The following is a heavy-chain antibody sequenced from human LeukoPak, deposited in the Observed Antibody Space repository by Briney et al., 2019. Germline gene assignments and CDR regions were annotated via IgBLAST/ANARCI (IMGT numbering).Heavy chain of an antibody. Sequence: KFQGRVTITRDTSASTAYMELGSLRSEDTAVYYCARYRTTVTSFDYWGPGTLVTVPS. D-gene: IGHD4-17*01. J-gene: IGHJ4*02. CDR3: ARYRTTVTSFDY. V-gene: IGHV1-3*01.